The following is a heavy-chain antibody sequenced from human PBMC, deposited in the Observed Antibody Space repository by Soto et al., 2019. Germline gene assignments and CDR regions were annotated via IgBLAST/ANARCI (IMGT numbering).Heavy chain of an antibody. CDR2: ISKSSSLI. V-gene: IGHV3-21*01. J-gene: IGHJ4*02. CDR1: GFIFSSFT. D-gene: IGHD1-1*01. Sequence: GGSLRLSCVGSGFIFSSFTMTWVRQAPGMGLQYLASISKSSSLIYYADSVRGRFIISRDNSKDSVFLQMYSLRAEDTAMYYCVRGDDRVDWGQGTLVTVSS. CDR3: VRGDDRVD.